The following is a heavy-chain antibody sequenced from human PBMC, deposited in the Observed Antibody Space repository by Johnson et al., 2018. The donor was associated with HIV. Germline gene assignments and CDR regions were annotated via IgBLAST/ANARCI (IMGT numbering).Heavy chain of an antibody. CDR1: GFTFDDYA. CDR2: ISWNSGSI. Sequence: VQLVESGGGLVQPGRSLRLSCAASGFTFDDYAMHWVRQVPGKGLEWVSGISWNSGSIDYADSVKGRFTISRDNAKNSLYLQMNSLRAEDTALYYCAKDLGWELLRGAFDIWGQGTMVTVSS. CDR3: AKDLGWELLRGAFDI. D-gene: IGHD1-26*01. V-gene: IGHV3-9*01. J-gene: IGHJ3*02.